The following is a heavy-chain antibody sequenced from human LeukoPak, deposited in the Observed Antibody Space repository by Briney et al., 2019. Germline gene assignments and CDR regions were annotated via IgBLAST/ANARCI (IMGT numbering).Heavy chain of an antibody. J-gene: IGHJ4*02. CDR2: IRSKANSYAT. CDR3: TRHSSSQNPFDY. D-gene: IGHD2-2*01. V-gene: IGHV3-73*01. Sequence: QAGGSLRLSCAASGFTFSGSAVHWVRQASGKGLEWVGRIRSKANSYATAYAASVKGRFTISRDDSKNTAYLQMNSLKTEDTAVYYCTRHSSSQNPFDYWGQGTLVTVSS. CDR1: GFTFSGSA.